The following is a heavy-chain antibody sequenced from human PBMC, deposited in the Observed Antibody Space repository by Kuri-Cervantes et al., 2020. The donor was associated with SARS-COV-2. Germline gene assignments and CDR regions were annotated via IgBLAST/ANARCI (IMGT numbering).Heavy chain of an antibody. V-gene: IGHV3-53*05. CDR2: IYSGGST. Sequence: GESLKISCAVSGFIVSSNYMSWIRQAPGKGLEWVAVIYSGGSTYYTDSVKGRFTTTRDNSKNKLYLQMNSLRAEDTAVYYCARESQWLGPFDYWGQGTLVTVSS. J-gene: IGHJ4*02. CDR3: ARESQWLGPFDY. CDR1: GFIVSSNY. D-gene: IGHD5-12*01.